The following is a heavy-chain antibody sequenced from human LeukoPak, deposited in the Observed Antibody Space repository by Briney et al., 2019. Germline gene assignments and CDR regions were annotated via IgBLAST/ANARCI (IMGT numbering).Heavy chain of an antibody. CDR1: GGSISSSY. J-gene: IGHJ6*03. CDR3: ARGRYYYQMDV. Sequence: SETLSLTCTVSGGSISSSYWSWIRQPPGKGLEWIGYFSYSGSTYYNPSLKSRVTISVDTSKNQFSLKLSSVTAADTAVYYCARGRYYYQMDVWGKGTTVTVSS. CDR2: FSYSGST. V-gene: IGHV4-59*01.